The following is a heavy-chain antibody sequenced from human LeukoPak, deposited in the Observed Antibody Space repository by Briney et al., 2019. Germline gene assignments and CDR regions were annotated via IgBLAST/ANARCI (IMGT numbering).Heavy chain of an antibody. Sequence: GGSLRLSCEASGFTFRYYWMSWVRQAPGRGLEWVANVNQDGSETYYSDSVRGRFTISRDNAKNSLYLQMNSLRAEDTAVYYCARAIPCTSNGCFTREDTYFYYMDVWGRGTTVIVSS. D-gene: IGHD2-2*02. CDR3: ARAIPCTSNGCFTREDTYFYYMDV. V-gene: IGHV3-7*01. CDR1: GFTFRYYW. CDR2: VNQDGSET. J-gene: IGHJ6*03.